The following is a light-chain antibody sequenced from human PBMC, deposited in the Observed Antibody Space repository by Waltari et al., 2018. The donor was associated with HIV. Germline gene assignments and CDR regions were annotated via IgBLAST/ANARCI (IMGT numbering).Light chain of an antibody. Sequence: QPVLTQPPSASGTPGRRVMISCSASGTTIGRHAVSWYQHLPVATPTLLIFCNNQRSSGVPDRFSGSKSATSASLAISGLRSVDEADYSCAAWDDSLDGPVFGGGTKLTVL. J-gene: IGLJ2*01. CDR3: AAWDDSLDGPV. CDR1: GTTIGRHA. V-gene: IGLV1-44*01. CDR2: CNN.